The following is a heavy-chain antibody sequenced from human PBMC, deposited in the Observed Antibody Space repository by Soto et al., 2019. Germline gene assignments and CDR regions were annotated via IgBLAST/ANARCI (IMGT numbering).Heavy chain of an antibody. J-gene: IGHJ5*02. CDR3: AREGGTWTMVRGVIKGNWFDP. V-gene: IGHV3-48*01. D-gene: IGHD3-10*01. Sequence: GGSLRLSCAASGFTFSSYSMNWVRQAPGKGLEWVSYISSGSGNIYYADSVKGRFTISRDNAENSLYLQMNNLRAEDTAVYYCAREGGTWTMVRGVIKGNWFDPWGQGTLVTVSS. CDR2: ISSGSGNI. CDR1: GFTFSSYS.